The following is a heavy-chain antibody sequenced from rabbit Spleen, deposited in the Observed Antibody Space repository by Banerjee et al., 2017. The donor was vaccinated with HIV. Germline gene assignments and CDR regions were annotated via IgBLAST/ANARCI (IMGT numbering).Heavy chain of an antibody. Sequence: QEQLEESGGDLVKPGGTLTLTCTASGFSFSSSDYMCWVRQAPGKGLEWIACIDAGSGGSTFYANWAKGRFTISKTSSTTVTLQMTRLTAADTATYFCARDTSSSFSSYGMDLWGPGTLVTVS. D-gene: IGHD1-1*01. V-gene: IGHV1S45*01. CDR1: GFSFSSSDY. CDR3: ARDTSSSFSSYGMDL. CDR2: IDAGSGGST. J-gene: IGHJ6*01.